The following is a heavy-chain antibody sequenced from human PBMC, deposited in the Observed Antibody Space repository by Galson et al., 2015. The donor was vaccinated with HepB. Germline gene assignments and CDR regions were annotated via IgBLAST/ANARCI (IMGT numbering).Heavy chain of an antibody. V-gene: IGHV4-59*01. CDR3: ARGGDGYNYWVY. J-gene: IGHJ4*02. D-gene: IGHD5-24*01. CDR2: IYYSGTT. CDR1: GDSISSDY. Sequence: LTCTVSGDSISSDYWSWIRQPPGKGLEWIGYIYYSGTTSYNPSLKSRVTISVDTSKNQFSLKLSSVTAADTAVYYCARGGDGYNYWVYWGQGTLVTVSS.